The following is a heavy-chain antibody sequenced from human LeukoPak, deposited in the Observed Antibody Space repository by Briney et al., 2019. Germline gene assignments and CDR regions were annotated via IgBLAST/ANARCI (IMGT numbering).Heavy chain of an antibody. CDR1: GXTFSSYS. J-gene: IGHJ6*02. V-gene: IGHV3-21*01. Sequence: GGSLRLSCAASGXTFSSYSVNWVRQAPGQGLEWVLSFSSSSSYIYYADSVKGRFTISRDNAKNSLYLQMNSLRAQDTAVYYCARASRSHGAYYYYYGMDVWGQGTTATVSS. D-gene: IGHD4-17*01. CDR2: FSSSSSYI. CDR3: ARASRSHGAYYYYYGMDV.